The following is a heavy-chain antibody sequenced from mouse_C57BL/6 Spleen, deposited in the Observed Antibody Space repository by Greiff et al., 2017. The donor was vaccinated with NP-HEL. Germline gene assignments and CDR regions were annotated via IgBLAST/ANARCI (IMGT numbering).Heavy chain of an antibody. Sequence: QVQLQQPGAELVKPGASVKLSCKASGYTFTSYWMHWVKQRPGQGLEWIGMIHPNSGSTNNNEKFKSKATLTVDKSSSTAYMQLSSLTSEDSAVYYCAREGTGTGYFDVWGTGTTVTVSS. CDR3: AREGTGTGYFDV. J-gene: IGHJ1*03. CDR2: IHPNSGST. CDR1: GYTFTSYW. D-gene: IGHD4-1*01. V-gene: IGHV1-64*01.